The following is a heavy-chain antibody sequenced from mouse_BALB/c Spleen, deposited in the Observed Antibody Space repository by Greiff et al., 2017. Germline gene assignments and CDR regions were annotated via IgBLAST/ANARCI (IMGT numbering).Heavy chain of an antibody. D-gene: IGHD2-4*01. CDR1: GYTFTDYA. CDR3: ARMGITHYAMDY. Sequence: QVQLQQSGAELVRPGVSVKISCKGSGYTFTDYAMHWVKQSHAKSLEWIGVISTYYGDASYNQKFKGKATMTVDKSSSPAYMELARLTSEDSAIYYCARMGITHYAMDYWGQGTSVTVSS. J-gene: IGHJ4*01. CDR2: ISTYYGDA. V-gene: IGHV1S137*01.